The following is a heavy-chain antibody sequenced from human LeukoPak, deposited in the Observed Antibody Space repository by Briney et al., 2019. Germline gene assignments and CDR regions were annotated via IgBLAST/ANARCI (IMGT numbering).Heavy chain of an antibody. CDR3: AKRLVAAGPYFDY. J-gene: IGHJ4*02. CDR2: ISGSGSST. D-gene: IGHD6-13*01. V-gene: IGHV3-23*01. Sequence: PGGSLRLSCAASGFTFSSYAMSWVRQAPGKGVEWVSAISGSGSSTYYADSVKGRFTISRDNSKNTLFLQMNSLRAEDTAVYYCAKRLVAAGPYFDYWGQGTLVTVSS. CDR1: GFTFSSYA.